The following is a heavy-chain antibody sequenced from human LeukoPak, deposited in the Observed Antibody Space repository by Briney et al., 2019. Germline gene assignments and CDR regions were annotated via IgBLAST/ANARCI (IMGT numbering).Heavy chain of an antibody. CDR2: IYYTEST. D-gene: IGHD3-10*01. J-gene: IGHJ4*02. CDR3: ARRLWFEEYYFDY. V-gene: IGHV4-39*01. Sequence: SETLSLTCTVSGGSISSSSYYWGWIRQPPGKGLEYIGSIYYTESTYYNPSLKSRVTISVDTSKNQFSLNLTSVTSADTAVYYCARRLWFEEYYFDYWGQGTLVTVSS. CDR1: GGSISSSSYY.